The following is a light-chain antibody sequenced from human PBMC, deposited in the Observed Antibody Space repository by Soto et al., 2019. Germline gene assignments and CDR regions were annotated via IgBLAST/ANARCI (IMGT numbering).Light chain of an antibody. Sequence: ILMTQSPATLSVSPGERATLSCRASQSVSNKLAWYQQKPCQAPSLLIYDASIRATGIPARFSGSRSGTEFTLTISGLQSEDFAVYYCQQYNNWSPWTFGQGTKVEIK. V-gene: IGKV3-15*01. J-gene: IGKJ1*01. CDR1: QSVSNK. CDR3: QQYNNWSPWT. CDR2: DAS.